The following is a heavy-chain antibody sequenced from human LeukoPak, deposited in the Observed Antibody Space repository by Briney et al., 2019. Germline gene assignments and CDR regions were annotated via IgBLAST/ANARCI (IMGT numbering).Heavy chain of an antibody. CDR3: ARDSLIFWGIDY. CDR1: GFTFSSYW. Sequence: GGFLRLSCAASGFTFSSYWMHWVRQTPGKGLVWVSRIKSDGSTIYADSVKGRFTISRDNAKNTLYLQMNSLRAEDTAVYYCARDSLIFWGIDYWGQGTLVTVSS. V-gene: IGHV3-74*01. J-gene: IGHJ4*02. D-gene: IGHD7-27*01. CDR2: IKSDGST.